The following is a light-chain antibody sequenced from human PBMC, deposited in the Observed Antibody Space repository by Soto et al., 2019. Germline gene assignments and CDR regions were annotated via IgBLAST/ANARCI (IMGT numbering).Light chain of an antibody. CDR3: MQSLQTPTWT. V-gene: IGKV1-5*01. Sequence: DIQLTQSSSTLPASVRDRVTITCRASQSISNWLAWYQQKPGTAPKLLIYHASGVPDRFSGSGSGTDFTLKISRVEAEDVGVYYCMQSLQTPTWTFGQGTKVDIK. J-gene: IGKJ1*01. CDR2: HAS. CDR1: QSISNW.